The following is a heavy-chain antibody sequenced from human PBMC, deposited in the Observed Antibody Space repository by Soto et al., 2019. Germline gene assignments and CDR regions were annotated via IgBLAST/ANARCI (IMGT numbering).Heavy chain of an antibody. CDR1: GGTFSNNA. J-gene: IGHJ4*02. CDR2: IIPLFGTP. CDR3: APPAEPLDTAMLKGLAH. D-gene: IGHD5-18*01. V-gene: IGHV1-69*01. Sequence: QVQLVQSGAELKKPGSSVNVSCKASGGTFSNNAIIWVRQAPGQGLEWMGGIIPLFGTPRYAQNSQGRLTITADESASTGYMQLTILRCEDTAVSYCAPPAEPLDTAMLKGLAHWGQGSLVTVSS.